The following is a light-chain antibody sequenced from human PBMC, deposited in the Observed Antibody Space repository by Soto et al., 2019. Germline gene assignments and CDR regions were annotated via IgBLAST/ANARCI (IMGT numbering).Light chain of an antibody. Sequence: DIQMTQSPSSLSASVGDRVTITFRASQSISSYLNWYQQKPGKAPKLLIYAASSLQSGVPSRFSGSGSGTDFTLTISSLQPDDFATYYCQQYDSFSVTFGQGTKVDI. CDR3: QQYDSFSVT. CDR2: AAS. V-gene: IGKV1-39*01. CDR1: QSISSY. J-gene: IGKJ1*01.